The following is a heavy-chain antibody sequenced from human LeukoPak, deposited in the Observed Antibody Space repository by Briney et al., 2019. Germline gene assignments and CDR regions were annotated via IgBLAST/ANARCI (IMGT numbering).Heavy chain of an antibody. CDR2: INPGDSDT. J-gene: IGHJ3*02. D-gene: IGHD1-26*01. Sequence: GESLKISCKGSGYSFTSYWIGWVRQMPGKGLEWMGIINPGDSDTRYRPSFQGQVTISADKSISTAYLRWSSLKASDTAMYYCARRSGSHGVDASDIWGQGTMVTVSS. V-gene: IGHV5-51*01. CDR1: GYSFTSYW. CDR3: ARRSGSHGVDASDI.